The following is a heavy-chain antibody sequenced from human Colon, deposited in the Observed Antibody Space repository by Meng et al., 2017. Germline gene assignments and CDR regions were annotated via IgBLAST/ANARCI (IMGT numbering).Heavy chain of an antibody. D-gene: IGHD3-10*01. Sequence: KVSWEASGYTFSNYWIGWVRQMPGKGLEWMGIIYAGDSETNYSPSFQGQVTNSVDKSVSTAYLQWSSLKASDNAMYYCARLAFGSGTYPSFVDYWGQGTLVTVSS. CDR2: IYAGDSET. J-gene: IGHJ4*02. CDR3: ARLAFGSGTYPSFVDY. CDR1: GYTFSNYW. V-gene: IGHV5-51*01.